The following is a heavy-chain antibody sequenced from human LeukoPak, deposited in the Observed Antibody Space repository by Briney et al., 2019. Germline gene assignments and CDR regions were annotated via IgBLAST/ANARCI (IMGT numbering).Heavy chain of an antibody. J-gene: IGHJ4*02. Sequence: SETLSLTCSVSGGSISSYYWSWIRQPPGKGLEWIGSIYYSGSTYYNPSLKSRVTISVDTSKNQFSLKLSSVTAADTAVYYCASRVGHYFDYWGQGTLVTVSS. CDR3: ASRVGHYFDY. V-gene: IGHV4-59*12. CDR1: GGSISSYY. D-gene: IGHD3-10*01. CDR2: IYYSGST.